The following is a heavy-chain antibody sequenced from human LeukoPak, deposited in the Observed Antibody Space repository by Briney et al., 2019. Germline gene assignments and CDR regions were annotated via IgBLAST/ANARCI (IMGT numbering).Heavy chain of an antibody. Sequence: TGGSLRLSCAASGFTFSSYAMHWVRQAPGKGLEWVAVISDDGINKYYADPVKGRFTISRDNSKNTLYLEMSSLRAEDTAVYYCASVDDLDAFAMWGQGTMVIAFS. CDR3: ASVDDLDAFAM. CDR2: ISDDGINK. J-gene: IGHJ3*02. V-gene: IGHV3-30*04. D-gene: IGHD5-12*01. CDR1: GFTFSSYA.